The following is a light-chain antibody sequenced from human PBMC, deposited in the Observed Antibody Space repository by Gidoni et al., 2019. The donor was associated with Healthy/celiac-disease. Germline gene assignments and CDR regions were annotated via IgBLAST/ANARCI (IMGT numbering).Light chain of an antibody. CDR3: SSYTSSSTVV. CDR2: EVS. V-gene: IGLV2-14*01. CDR1: SSDVGGYNY. Sequence: QPALTPPASLSGSPGQPITISCTGTSSDVGGYNYVSWYQQHPGKAPKLMIYEVSNRPSGVSNRFSGSKSGNTASLTISGLQAEDEADYYCSSYTSSSTVVFGGGTKLTVL. J-gene: IGLJ2*01.